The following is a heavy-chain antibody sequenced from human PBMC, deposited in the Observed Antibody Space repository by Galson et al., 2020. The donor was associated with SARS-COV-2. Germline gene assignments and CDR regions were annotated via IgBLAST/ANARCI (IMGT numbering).Heavy chain of an antibody. J-gene: IGHJ6*02. CDR1: GYTFTGYY. D-gene: IGHD1-1*01. V-gene: IGHV1-2*02. CDR3: ARVGMATTAYYYYYYGMDV. CDR2: INPNSGGT. Sequence: ASVKVYCKASGYTFTGYYMHWVRQAPGQGLEWMGWINPNSGGTNYAQKFQGRVTMTRDTSISPAYMELSRLRSDDTAVYYCARVGMATTAYYYYYYGMDVWGQGTTVTVSS.